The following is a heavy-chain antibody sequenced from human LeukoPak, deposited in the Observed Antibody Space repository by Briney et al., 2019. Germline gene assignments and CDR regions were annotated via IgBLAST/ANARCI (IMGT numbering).Heavy chain of an antibody. CDR2: IWYDGSHK. CDR3: ARGVDYYENSGTIDY. D-gene: IGHD3-22*01. J-gene: IGHJ4*02. CDR1: GFTFSDYG. V-gene: IGHV3-33*01. Sequence: GGSLRLSCTASGFTFSDYGMHWVRQPPGKGLEWVAIIWYDGSHKTYEDSVKGRFTISRDNSKNTLYLQMNSLRAEDTAVYYCARGVDYYENSGTIDYWGQGTLVTVSS.